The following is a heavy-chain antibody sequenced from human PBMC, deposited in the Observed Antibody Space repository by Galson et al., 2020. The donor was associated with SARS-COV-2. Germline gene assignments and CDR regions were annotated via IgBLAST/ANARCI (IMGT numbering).Heavy chain of an antibody. CDR1: KYSFATHW. J-gene: IGHJ4*02. CDR3: TSRPYSCSVGHCLISDH. V-gene: IGHV5-51*01. CDR2: IYPEDSDT. D-gene: IGHD2-15*01. Sequence: GESLKISCKGSKYSFATHWLGWVRQMPGKGLEWMGIIYPEDSDTRYSPSFQGQVIISADKSISTSYLQLTNLKASDTAIYYCTSRPYSCSVGHCLISDHWGQGTLVTVSS.